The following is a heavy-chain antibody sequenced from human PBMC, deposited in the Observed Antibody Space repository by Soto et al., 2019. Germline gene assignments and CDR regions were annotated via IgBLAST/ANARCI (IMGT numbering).Heavy chain of an antibody. J-gene: IGHJ6*02. CDR1: GFTFSSYA. CDR3: AKGPRNHDYGDYYYYGMDV. V-gene: IGHV3-23*01. CDR2: ISGSGGST. Sequence: EVQLLESGGGVVQPGGSLRLSCAASGFTFSSYAMSWVRQAPGKGLEWVSAISGSGGSTYYADSVKGRFTISRDNSKNTLYLQMTSLRAEDTAVYYCAKGPRNHDYGDYYYYGMDVWGQEPTVTVSS. D-gene: IGHD4-17*01.